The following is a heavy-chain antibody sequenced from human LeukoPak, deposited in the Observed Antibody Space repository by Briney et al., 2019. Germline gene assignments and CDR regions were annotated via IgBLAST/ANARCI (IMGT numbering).Heavy chain of an antibody. CDR3: ARDSPGGGYYDSSGYYQSIYNWFDP. J-gene: IGHJ5*02. CDR1: GYSISSGYY. Sequence: PSETLSLTCTVSGYSISSGYYWGWIRQPPGKGLEWIGYIYYSGSTNYNPSLKSRVTISVDTSKNQFSLKLSSVTAADTAVYYCARDSPGGGYYDSSGYYQSIYNWFDPWGQGTLVTVSS. V-gene: IGHV4-61*01. D-gene: IGHD3-22*01. CDR2: IYYSGST.